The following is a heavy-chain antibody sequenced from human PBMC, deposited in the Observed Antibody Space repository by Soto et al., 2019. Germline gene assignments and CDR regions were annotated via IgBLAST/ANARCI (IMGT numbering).Heavy chain of an antibody. CDR2: IYHSGTT. D-gene: IGHD2-2*01. CDR3: ARVRGNRLLVWFDP. V-gene: IGHV4-31*03. CDR1: GGSISSGGYY. J-gene: IGHJ5*02. Sequence: QVQLQESGPGLVKPSQTLSLTCTVSGGSISSGGYYWSWIRQHPGKGLEWIGYIYHSGTTYYNPSLKRRVTISVDTSKNQFSLKLTSVTAAATAVYYCARVRGNRLLVWFDPWGQGTLVSVSS.